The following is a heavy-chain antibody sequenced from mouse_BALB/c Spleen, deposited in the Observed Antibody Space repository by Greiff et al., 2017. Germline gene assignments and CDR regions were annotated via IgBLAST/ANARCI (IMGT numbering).Heavy chain of an antibody. CDR2: IDPVNGNT. J-gene: IGHJ4*01. CDR1: GFNIKDTY. CDR3: AKGDYDLGAMDY. Sequence: LVESGAELVKPGASVKLSCTASGFNIKDTYMHWVKPRPEQGLEWIGRIDPVNGNTKYDPKFQGKATRTADTSSNTAYLQLSSLTSEDTAVYYCAKGDYDLGAMDYWGQGTSVTVSS. V-gene: IGHV14-3*02. D-gene: IGHD2-4*01.